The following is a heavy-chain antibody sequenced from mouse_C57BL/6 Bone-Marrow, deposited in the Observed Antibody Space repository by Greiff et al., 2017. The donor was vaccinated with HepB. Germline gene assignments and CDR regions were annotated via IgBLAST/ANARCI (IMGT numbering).Heavy chain of an antibody. CDR3: AILPAFYYYAMDY. J-gene: IGHJ4*01. CDR2: IWSGGST. V-gene: IGHV2-2*01. Sequence: VKLVESGPGLVQPSQSLSITCTVSGFSLTSYGVHWVRQSPGKGLEWLGVIWSGGSTDYNAAFISRLSISKDNSKSQVFFKMNSLQADDTAIYYCAILPAFYYYAMDYWGQGTSVTVSS. CDR1: GFSLTSYG.